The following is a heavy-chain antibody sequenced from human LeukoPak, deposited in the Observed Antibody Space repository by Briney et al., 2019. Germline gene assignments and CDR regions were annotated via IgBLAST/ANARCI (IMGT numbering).Heavy chain of an antibody. V-gene: IGHV3-11*01. J-gene: IGHJ4*02. Sequence: GGSLRLYCAASGFIFSDHYMSWIRQAPGEGLEWISYINLSGDTKDYEDSVKGRFTISRDNAQNSLYLQMNSLRAGDTAVYYCARERYDYLTGNRGFDYWGQGTLVTVSS. D-gene: IGHD3/OR15-3a*01. CDR2: INLSGDTK. CDR1: GFIFSDHY. CDR3: ARERYDYLTGNRGFDY.